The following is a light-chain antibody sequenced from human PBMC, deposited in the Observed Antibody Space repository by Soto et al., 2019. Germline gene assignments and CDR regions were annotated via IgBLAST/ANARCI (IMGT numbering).Light chain of an antibody. CDR2: EDN. Sequence: NFMLTQPHSVSESPGKTVTISCTRSSGSVASNYVQWYQQRPGSAPTTVISEDNQRPSGVPDRCSGSIDRSSNYASLTISRLKTEDEAHYYCQSYDRYIVVFGGGTKLTVL. J-gene: IGLJ2*01. V-gene: IGLV6-57*04. CDR1: SGSVASNY. CDR3: QSYDRYIVV.